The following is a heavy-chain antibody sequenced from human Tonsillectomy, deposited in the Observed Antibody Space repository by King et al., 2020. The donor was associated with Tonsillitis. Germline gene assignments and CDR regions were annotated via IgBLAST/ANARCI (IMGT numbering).Heavy chain of an antibody. CDR1: GFSLSTSGVG. D-gene: IGHD3-3*01. CDR2: IYWDDDK. Sequence: TLKESGPTLVKPTQTLTLTCTFSGFSLSTSGVGVGWIRQPPGKALEWLALIYWDDDKRYSTSLKSRLTITKDTSKNQVVLTMTNMDPVDTATYYCAHGGYFWGGLDAFDIWGQGTMVTVSS. V-gene: IGHV2-5*02. CDR3: AHGGYFWGGLDAFDI. J-gene: IGHJ3*02.